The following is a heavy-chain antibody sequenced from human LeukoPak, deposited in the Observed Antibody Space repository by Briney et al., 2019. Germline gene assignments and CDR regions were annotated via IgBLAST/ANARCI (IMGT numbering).Heavy chain of an antibody. V-gene: IGHV3-64*01. CDR3: AREYPATASGFDY. D-gene: IGHD2-21*02. J-gene: IGHJ4*02. Sequence: PGGSLRLSCAASGFTFSSYAMHWVRQAPGKGLEYVSAISSNGGSTYYVNSVKGRFTISRDNSKNTLYLQMGSLRAEDMAVYYCAREYPATASGFDYWGQGTLVTVSS. CDR2: ISSNGGST. CDR1: GFTFSSYA.